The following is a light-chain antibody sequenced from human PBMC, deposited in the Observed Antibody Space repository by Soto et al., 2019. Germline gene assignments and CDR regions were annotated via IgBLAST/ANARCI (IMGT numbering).Light chain of an antibody. J-gene: IGKJ1*01. CDR1: QTVVSY. Sequence: EIVMTQSPVTLSVSPWGGATLSFRASQTVVSYLAWYQQKPGQAPRLLIHAAYTRPAGIPARFSGSGSGTDFTLTISSLQSEDFAIYYCQQYNSTPQTFGQGTKVDIK. CDR3: QQYNSTPQT. CDR2: AAY. V-gene: IGKV3D-15*01.